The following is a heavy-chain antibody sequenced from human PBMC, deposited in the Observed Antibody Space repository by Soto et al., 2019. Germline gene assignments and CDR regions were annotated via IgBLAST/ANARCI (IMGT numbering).Heavy chain of an antibody. CDR2: IKSKTDGGTT. D-gene: IGHD4-17*01. V-gene: IGHV3-15*01. CDR1: GFTFSNAW. CDR3: TTDWFSDYGDYGDAFDI. J-gene: IGHJ3*02. Sequence: PGGSLRLSCAASGFTFSNAWMSWVRQAPGKGLEWVGRIKSKTDGGTTDYAAPVKGRFTISRDDSKNTLYLQMNSLKTEDTAVYYCTTDWFSDYGDYGDAFDIWGQGTMVTVS.